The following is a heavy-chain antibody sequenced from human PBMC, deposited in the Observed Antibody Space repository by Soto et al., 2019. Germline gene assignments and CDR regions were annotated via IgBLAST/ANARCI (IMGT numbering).Heavy chain of an antibody. D-gene: IGHD3-3*01. V-gene: IGHV3-53*01. CDR3: ARDDPQVRFLFRD. CDR2: IYSGGST. J-gene: IGHJ4*01. CDR1: GFTVSSNY. Sequence: EVQLVESGGGLIQPGGSLRLSCAASGFTVSSNYMSWVRQAPGKGLEWVSVIYSGGSTYYADSVKGRFTISRDNSKNTLYLQMNSLRAEDTAVYYCARDDPQVRFLFRDWGHGTLVTVSS.